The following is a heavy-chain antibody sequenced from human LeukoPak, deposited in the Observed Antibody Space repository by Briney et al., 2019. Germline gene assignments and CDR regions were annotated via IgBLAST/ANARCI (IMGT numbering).Heavy chain of an antibody. CDR2: IYYSGST. J-gene: IGHJ6*03. V-gene: IGHV4-39*01. D-gene: IGHD1-26*01. Sequence: SETLSLICTASGDSISSSSYYWGWIRQPPGKGLEWIGSIYYSGSTYSNPSLKSRVTISVDTSKNQFSLKLSSVTAADTAVYFCARHVGATILYYYYMDVWGKGTTVTVSS. CDR1: GDSISSSSYY. CDR3: ARHVGATILYYYYMDV.